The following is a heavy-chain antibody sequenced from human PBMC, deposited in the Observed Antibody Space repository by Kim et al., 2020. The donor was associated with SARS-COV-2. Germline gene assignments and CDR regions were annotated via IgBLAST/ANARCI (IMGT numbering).Heavy chain of an antibody. Sequence: GGSLGLSCAASGFTFSSYAMSWVRQAPGKGLEWVSAISGSGGSTYYADSVKGRFTISRDNSKNTLYLQMNSLRAEDTAVYYCAKDLVAVAGTYGSVGDYWGQGTLVTVSS. D-gene: IGHD6-19*01. J-gene: IGHJ4*02. V-gene: IGHV3-23*01. CDR2: ISGSGGST. CDR3: AKDLVAVAGTYGSVGDY. CDR1: GFTFSSYA.